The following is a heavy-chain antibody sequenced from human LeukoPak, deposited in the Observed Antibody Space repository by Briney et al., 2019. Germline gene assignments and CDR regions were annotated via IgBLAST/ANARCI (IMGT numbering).Heavy chain of an antibody. D-gene: IGHD5-18*01. CDR3: ARRRGYSYGPFDY. CDR1: GDSVSSNSTA. CDR2: TYYRSKWYN. J-gene: IGHJ4*02. V-gene: IGHV6-1*01. Sequence: SQTLSLTCAISGDSVSSNSTAWNWIRQSPSRGLEWLGRTYYRSKWYNDYAVSVKSRITINPDTSKNQFSLKLSSVTAADTAVYYCARRRGYSYGPFDYWGQGTLVTVSS.